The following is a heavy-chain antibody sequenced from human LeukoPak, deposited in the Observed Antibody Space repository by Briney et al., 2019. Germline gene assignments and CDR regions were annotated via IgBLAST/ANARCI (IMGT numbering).Heavy chain of an antibody. CDR1: GFTFSSYA. CDR2: VSGSAGGT. J-gene: IGHJ5*02. D-gene: IGHD6-13*01. CDR3: AKGAAAGLVDWFDP. V-gene: IGHV3-23*01. Sequence: GGSLRLSCAASGFTFSSYAMMWVRQAPGKALEWVSTVSGSAGGTYYADSVKGRFTISRDNSKNTLYLLMNSLRAEDTAVYYCAKGAAAGLVDWFDPWGQGTLVAVSS.